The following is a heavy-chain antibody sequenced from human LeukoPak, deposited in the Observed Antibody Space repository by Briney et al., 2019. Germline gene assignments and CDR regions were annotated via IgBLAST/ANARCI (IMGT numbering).Heavy chain of an antibody. CDR2: VYYSGST. V-gene: IGHV4-39*01. CDR1: GVSISGWSNYY. D-gene: IGHD3-10*02. J-gene: IGHJ5*02. Sequence: SETLSLTCAVSGVSISGWSNYYWGWIRQYPGQGLEWIGSVYYSGSTYYNPSLKSRVTMSVDTPKNQFSLKLSSVTAADTAVYYCARHGRKSYVSWFDPWGQGYLVSVPS. CDR3: ARHGRKSYVSWFDP.